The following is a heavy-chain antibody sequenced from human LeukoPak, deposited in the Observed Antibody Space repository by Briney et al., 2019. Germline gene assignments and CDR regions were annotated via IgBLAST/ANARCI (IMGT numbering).Heavy chain of an antibody. CDR3: ASGDIVATIDY. Sequence: PGGSLRLSCAASGFTFSDYYMSWLRQAPGKGLEWVSYISSSGSTIYYADSVKGRFTVSRDNAKNSLYLQMNSLRAEDTAVYYCASGDIVATIDYWGQGTLVTVSS. CDR1: GFTFSDYY. D-gene: IGHD5-12*01. CDR2: ISSSGSTI. V-gene: IGHV3-11*01. J-gene: IGHJ4*02.